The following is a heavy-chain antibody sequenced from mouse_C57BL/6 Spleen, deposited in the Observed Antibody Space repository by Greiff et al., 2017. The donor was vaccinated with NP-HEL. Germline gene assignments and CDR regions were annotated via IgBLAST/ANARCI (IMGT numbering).Heavy chain of an antibody. CDR3: TRYYYDYDEVYYAMDY. CDR2: IYPGNSDT. Sequence: EVQLQQSGTVLARPGASVKMSCKTSGYTFTSYWMHWVKQRPGQGLEWIGAIYPGNSDTSYNQKFKGKAKLTAVTSASTAYMELSSLTNEDSAVYYCTRYYYDYDEVYYAMDYWGQGTSVTVSS. CDR1: GYTFTSYW. V-gene: IGHV1-5*01. J-gene: IGHJ4*01. D-gene: IGHD2-4*01.